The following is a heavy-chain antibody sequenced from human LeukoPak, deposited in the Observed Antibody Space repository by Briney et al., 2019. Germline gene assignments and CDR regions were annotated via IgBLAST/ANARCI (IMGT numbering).Heavy chain of an antibody. Sequence: LSLTCTVSDYSISSGYFWGWIRQPPGKGLEWFSYISSSDTIYYADSVKGRFTISRDNVKKSLYLQMNSLRAEDTAVYYCARGGSYLSAFDIWGQGTMVTVSS. CDR3: ARGGSYLSAFDI. D-gene: IGHD1-26*01. J-gene: IGHJ3*02. CDR2: ISSSDTI. V-gene: IGHV3-11*01. CDR1: DYSISSGYF.